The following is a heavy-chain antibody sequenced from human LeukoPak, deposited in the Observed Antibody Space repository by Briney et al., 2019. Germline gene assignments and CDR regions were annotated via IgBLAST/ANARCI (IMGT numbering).Heavy chain of an antibody. CDR2: FYYRERT. CDR1: GDSFSSSSYF. Sequence: PSETLSLTCTVSGDSFSSSSYFWAWIRQPPGKGLEWIGNFYYRERTYDNPSLKSRVTMSVDTSKNHFSLKLSSVTAADTAVYYCARDQFVYRPYYYYGMDVWGQGTTVTVSS. J-gene: IGHJ6*02. V-gene: IGHV4-39*07. D-gene: IGHD3-16*01. CDR3: ARDQFVYRPYYYYGMDV.